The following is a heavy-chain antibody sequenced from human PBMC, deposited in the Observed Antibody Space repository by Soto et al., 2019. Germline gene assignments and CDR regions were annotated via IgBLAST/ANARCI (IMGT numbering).Heavy chain of an antibody. CDR2: ISGFNGQT. D-gene: IGHD3-10*01. CDR3: ARVDPRGVAVVRDY. V-gene: IGHV1-18*01. Sequence: ASVKVSCKASGNTFASHGFSWVRQAPGQGLEWMGWISGFNGQTNYALKFQGRVTLTTDASTSTAYMELRSLRSDDTAVYFCARVDPRGVAVVRDYWGQGTLVSVSS. CDR1: GNTFASHG. J-gene: IGHJ4*02.